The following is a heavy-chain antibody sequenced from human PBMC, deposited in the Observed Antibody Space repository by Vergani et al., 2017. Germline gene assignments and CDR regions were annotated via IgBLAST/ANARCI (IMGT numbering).Heavy chain of an antibody. J-gene: IGHJ4*02. CDR3: ARGGMNYGDPPWDY. D-gene: IGHD4-17*01. CDR1: GYRFTSYG. V-gene: IGHV1-18*01. Sequence: QVQLVQSGAEVKKPGASVKVSCKASGYRFTSYGISWVRQAPGQGLEWMGWISAYNGNTNYAQKFQGRVTMTRDTSISTAYMELSRLRSDDTAVYYCARGGMNYGDPPWDYWGQGTLVTVSS. CDR2: ISAYNGNT.